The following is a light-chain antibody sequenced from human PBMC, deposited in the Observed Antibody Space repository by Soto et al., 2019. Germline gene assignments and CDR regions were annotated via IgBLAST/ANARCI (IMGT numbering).Light chain of an antibody. CDR3: QQYHIWPSIT. V-gene: IGKV3D-15*01. CDR2: GAS. Sequence: IVLTQSPGTLSVSPWERATLSCRASQSVSSNLAWYQQKPGQAPRLLIYGASSRATGIPARFSGSGSGTEFTLTISSLQSEDFAVYYCQQYHIWPSITFGQGTQLEIK. J-gene: IGKJ5*01. CDR1: QSVSSN.